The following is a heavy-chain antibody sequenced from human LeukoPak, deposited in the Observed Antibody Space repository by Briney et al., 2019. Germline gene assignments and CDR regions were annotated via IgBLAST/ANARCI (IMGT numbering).Heavy chain of an antibody. V-gene: IGHV4-59*12. CDR3: ARETPPIAAAGANWSDP. CDR2: IYYSGST. D-gene: IGHD6-13*01. CDR1: GGSISSYY. Sequence: SETLSLTCTVSGGSISSYYWSWIRQPPGKGLEWIGYIYYSGSTNYNPSLKSRVTISVDTSKNQFSLKLSSVTAADTAVYYCARETPPIAAAGANWSDPWGQGTLVTVSS. J-gene: IGHJ5*02.